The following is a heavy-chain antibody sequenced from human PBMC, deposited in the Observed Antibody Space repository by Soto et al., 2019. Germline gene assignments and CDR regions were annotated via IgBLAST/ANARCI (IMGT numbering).Heavy chain of an antibody. V-gene: IGHV3-20*01. D-gene: IGHD3-9*01. CDR2: INWNGGST. Sequence: KGLEWVSGINWNGGSTGYADSVKGRFTISRDNAKNSLYLQMNSLRAEDTALYHCARLFFFQAEDGIRDYRSVSAFLLNRSSDL. J-gene: IGHJ2*01. CDR3: ARLFFFQAEDGIRDYRSVSAFLLNRSSDL.